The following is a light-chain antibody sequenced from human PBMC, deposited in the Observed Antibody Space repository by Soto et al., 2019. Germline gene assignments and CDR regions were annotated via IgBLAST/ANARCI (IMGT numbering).Light chain of an antibody. CDR1: SGSVSTTYY. CDR2: STD. CDR3: VLYMGRGIWV. J-gene: IGLJ3*02. Sequence: QAVVTQEPSFSVSPGRPVTLTCGLSSGSVSTTYYPTWYQQTPGQAPRTLIYSTDTRSSGVPDRFSGSILGNKAALTITGAQADDESDYYCVLYMGRGIWVFGGGTQLTVL. V-gene: IGLV8-61*01.